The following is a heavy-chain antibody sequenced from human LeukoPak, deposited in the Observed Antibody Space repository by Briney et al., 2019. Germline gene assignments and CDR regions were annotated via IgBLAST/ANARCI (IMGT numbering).Heavy chain of an antibody. Sequence: GGSLRLSCAASGFTFSSYAMHWVRQATGKGLEWVAVISYDGSNKYYADSVKGRFTISRDNSKNTLYLQMNSLRAEDTAVYYCARAITMVRGVILWANYYYGMDVWGQGTTVTVSS. D-gene: IGHD3-10*01. CDR1: GFTFSSYA. CDR2: ISYDGSNK. J-gene: IGHJ6*02. V-gene: IGHV3-30-3*01. CDR3: ARAITMVRGVILWANYYYGMDV.